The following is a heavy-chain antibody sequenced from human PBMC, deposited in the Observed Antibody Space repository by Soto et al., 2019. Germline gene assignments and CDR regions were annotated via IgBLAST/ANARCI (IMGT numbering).Heavy chain of an antibody. CDR1: GYMFTSYD. Sequence: ASVKVSCKASGYMFTSYDINWVRQAAGQGLEWLGRMNPNNGKTDYAQKFQGRLTMTRGTSISTVHLELCSLTTKDTAGYYSGKDFGGFYNGLDPWGQGTLVTVSS. CDR2: MNPNNGKT. CDR3: GKDFGGFYNGLDP. J-gene: IGHJ5*02. V-gene: IGHV1-8*01. D-gene: IGHD3-16*01.